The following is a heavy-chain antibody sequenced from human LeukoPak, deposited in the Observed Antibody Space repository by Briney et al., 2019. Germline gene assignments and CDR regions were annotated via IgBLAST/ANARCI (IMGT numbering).Heavy chain of an antibody. V-gene: IGHV4-4*07. Sequence: SETLSLTCTVSGGSISSYYWSWIRQPAGKGLEWIGRIYTSGSTNYNPSLKSRVTMSVDTSKKQFSLKVSSVNAADTAVYYCARGQAHNWNDLSTENWFDPWGQGTLVTVSS. CDR1: GGSISSYY. CDR2: IYTSGST. D-gene: IGHD1-1*01. J-gene: IGHJ5*02. CDR3: ARGQAHNWNDLSTENWFDP.